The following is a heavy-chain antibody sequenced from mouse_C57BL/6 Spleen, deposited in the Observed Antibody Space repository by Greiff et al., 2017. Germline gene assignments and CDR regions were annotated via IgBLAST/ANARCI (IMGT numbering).Heavy chain of an antibody. CDR3: ARAPRYFDV. J-gene: IGHJ1*03. V-gene: IGHV5-16*01. CDR1: GFTFSDYY. Sequence: DVQLVEPEGGLVQPGSSMKLSCTASGFTFSDYYMAWVRQVPEKGLEWVANINYDGSSTYYLDSLKSRFIISRDNAKNILYLQMSSLTSEDTATYDCARAPRYFDVWGTGTTVTVAS. CDR2: INYDGSST.